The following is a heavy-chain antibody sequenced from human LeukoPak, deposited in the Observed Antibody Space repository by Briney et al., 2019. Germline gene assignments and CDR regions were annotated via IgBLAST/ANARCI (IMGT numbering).Heavy chain of an antibody. CDR2: INHSGST. CDR3: ATRYCSSTSCYRWFDP. V-gene: IGHV4-34*01. CDR1: GGSFSGYY. D-gene: IGHD2-2*01. J-gene: IGHJ5*02. Sequence: SETLSLTCAVYGGSFSGYYWSWIRQPPGKGLEWTGEINHSGSTNYNPSLKSRVTISVDTSKNQFSLKLSSVTAADTAVYYCATRYCSSTSCYRWFDPWGQGTLVTVSS.